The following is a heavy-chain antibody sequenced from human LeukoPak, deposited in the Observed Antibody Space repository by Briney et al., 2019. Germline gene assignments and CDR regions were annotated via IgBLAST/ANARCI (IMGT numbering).Heavy chain of an antibody. J-gene: IGHJ5*01. Sequence: GGSLRLSCAASGFTVSSNYVSWVRQAPGKGLEWVSLIYSGDTTYYADSVKGRFTISRDNSRNTLFLQMNSLRAEDTAVYYCARDLAAPYRNRFDSWGQGNLVTVSS. CDR3: ARDLAAPYRNRFDS. CDR1: GFTVSSNY. CDR2: IYSGDTT. D-gene: IGHD6-6*01. V-gene: IGHV3-53*01.